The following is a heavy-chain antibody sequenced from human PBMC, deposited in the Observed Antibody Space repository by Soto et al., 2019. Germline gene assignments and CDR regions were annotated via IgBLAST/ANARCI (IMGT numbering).Heavy chain of an antibody. CDR2: ISSSGSTI. J-gene: IGHJ6*02. CDR1: GFTFSSYE. Sequence: GSLRLSCAASGFTFSSYEMNWVRQTPGKGLEWVSYISSSGSTIYYADSVKGRFTISRDNAKNSLYLQMNSLRAEDTAVYYCARDLSGMDVWGQGTTVTVSS. V-gene: IGHV3-48*03. CDR3: ARDLSGMDV.